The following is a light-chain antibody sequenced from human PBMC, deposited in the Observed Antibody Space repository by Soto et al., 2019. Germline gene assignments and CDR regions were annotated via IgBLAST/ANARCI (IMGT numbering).Light chain of an antibody. J-gene: IGLJ2*01. CDR2: EVR. CDR3: SSHAGTDVLVV. V-gene: IGLV2-23*02. CDR1: NSDIGNYNL. Sequence: QSALTQPASVSGSPGQSITISCSGTNSDIGNYNLVSWYQQHPGKAPKLLIFEVRRLPSGVSSRFSGSKSGNTASLTISGLQAEDEAEYYRSSHAGTDVLVVFGGGTKVTVL.